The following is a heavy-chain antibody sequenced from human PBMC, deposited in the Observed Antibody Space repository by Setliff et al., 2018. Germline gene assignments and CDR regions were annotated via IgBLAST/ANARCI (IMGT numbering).Heavy chain of an antibody. CDR1: GYTFTNYW. CDR3: VRHPYYDSSGYYSYFDY. D-gene: IGHD3-22*01. Sequence: GESLKISCQGSGYTFTNYWIGWVRQMPGKGLEWMGILKPGDSGIRYSPSFQGQVTLSADTSIATAYLHWTSLKASDTAMYYCVRHPYYDSSGYYSYFDYWGQRALVTVSS. J-gene: IGHJ4*02. V-gene: IGHV5-51*01. CDR2: LKPGDSGI.